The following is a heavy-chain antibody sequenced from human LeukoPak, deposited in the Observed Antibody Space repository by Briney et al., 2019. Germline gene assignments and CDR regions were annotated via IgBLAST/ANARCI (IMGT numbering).Heavy chain of an antibody. J-gene: IGHJ4*02. D-gene: IGHD3-22*01. CDR3: ARGDFMYYYDSSGYRRKSFDY. Sequence: SVKVSCKASGGTFSTFGISWVRQAPGQGLVSGTVNNAQKFQGRVTITADKSTGTAYMELSSLRSDDTAVYYCARGDFMYYYDSSGYRRKSFDYWGQGTLVTVSS. V-gene: IGHV1-69*06. CDR1: GGTFSTFG. CDR2: GTV.